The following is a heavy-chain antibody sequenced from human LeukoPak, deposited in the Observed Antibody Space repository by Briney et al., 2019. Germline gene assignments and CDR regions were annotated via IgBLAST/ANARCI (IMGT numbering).Heavy chain of an antibody. CDR1: GFTFSSYS. Sequence: GGSLRLSCAASGFTFSSYSMYWVRQTPRKGLEWVSEIRGDGNTYYADSVKGRFAISRDNSKNTLFLQMHSLRVEDTAIYYCARLVGVSPLDFWGRGTLVTVSS. D-gene: IGHD3-16*01. J-gene: IGHJ4*02. CDR3: ARLVGVSPLDF. V-gene: IGHV3-23*01. CDR2: IRGDGNT.